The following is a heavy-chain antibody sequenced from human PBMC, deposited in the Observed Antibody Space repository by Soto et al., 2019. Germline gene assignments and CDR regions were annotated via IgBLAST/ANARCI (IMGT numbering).Heavy chain of an antibody. V-gene: IGHV3-23*01. J-gene: IGHJ1*01. CDR2: ISGLVSST. CDR1: GFTFSSYA. D-gene: IGHD5-12*01. CDR3: VKGRWLQFPEYFQH. Sequence: EVQLLESGGGLVQPGGSLRLSCAASGFTFSSYAMNWVRQAPGKGLEWVSTISGLVSSTYYADSVKGRFTISRDDYKYTLYLQMNTLRAEDTAVYYCVKGRWLQFPEYFQHWGQGTLVTVSS.